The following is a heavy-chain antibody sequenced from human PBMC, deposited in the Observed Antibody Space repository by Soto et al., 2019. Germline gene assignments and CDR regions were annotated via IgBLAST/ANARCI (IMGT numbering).Heavy chain of an antibody. Sequence: GASVKVSCKASGGTFSSYAISWVRQAPGQGLEWMGGIIPIFGTANYAQKFQGRVTITADKSTSTAYMELSSLRSEDTAVYYCARDDRDSGGWWGSSYYYYGMDVWGQGTTVTVSS. CDR1: GGTFSSYA. D-gene: IGHD6-19*01. J-gene: IGHJ6*02. V-gene: IGHV1-69*06. CDR2: IIPIFGTA. CDR3: ARDDRDSGGWWGSSYYYYGMDV.